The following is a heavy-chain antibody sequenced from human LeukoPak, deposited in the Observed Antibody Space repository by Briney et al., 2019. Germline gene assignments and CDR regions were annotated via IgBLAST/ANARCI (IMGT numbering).Heavy chain of an antibody. Sequence: GGSLRLSCAASGFIFSGYALHWVRQAPGKGLEHVSAISTHGDTTVHANSVKGRFTISRDNSKNTLYLQMGSLREEDTAVYFCARDLQQHSYYMDVWGRGTTVPVSS. CDR3: ARDLQQHSYYMDV. CDR1: GFIFSGYA. V-gene: IGHV3-64*01. J-gene: IGHJ6*03. CDR2: ISTHGDTT. D-gene: IGHD6-13*01.